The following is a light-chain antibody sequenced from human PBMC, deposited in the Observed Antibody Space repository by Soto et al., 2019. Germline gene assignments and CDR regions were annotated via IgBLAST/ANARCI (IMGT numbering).Light chain of an antibody. J-gene: IGKJ5*01. CDR1: QSVLYSSNNKNY. V-gene: IGKV4-1*01. Sequence: DIVMTQSPDSLAVSLGERATINCKSSQSVLYSSNNKNYLTWYQQKPGQPPNVLIYWASTRESGVPDRFSGSGSGTDFTLTISSLQAEDVAVYYCQQCYSTPITFGQGTRLEIK. CDR3: QQCYSTPIT. CDR2: WAS.